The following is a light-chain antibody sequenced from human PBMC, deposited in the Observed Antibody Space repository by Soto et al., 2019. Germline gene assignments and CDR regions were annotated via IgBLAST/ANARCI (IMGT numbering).Light chain of an antibody. J-gene: IGKJ2*01. CDR3: QQFDSYPYT. CDR1: QNINSW. V-gene: IGKV1-5*03. Sequence: DIQMTQSPSTLSASVGDRVTITCRASQNINSWLAWYQQKPGKAPKLLIYKASRLQSGVPSRFSGTESGTEFTLTISSLQPDDCATYYCQQFDSYPYTFGQGTNLEI. CDR2: KAS.